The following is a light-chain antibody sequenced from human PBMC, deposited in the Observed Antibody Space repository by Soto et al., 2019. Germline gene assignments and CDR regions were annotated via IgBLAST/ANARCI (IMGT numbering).Light chain of an antibody. CDR2: DAS. Sequence: DIQMTQSPSSLSASVGDRVTITCQASQDISNYLNWYQQKPGKAPKLLIYDASNLETGVPSRFSGSGSGTDFTFTISSLQPEDIETYYCQQYDNLSLTFGGGTKVEIK. CDR3: QQYDNLSLT. J-gene: IGKJ4*01. V-gene: IGKV1-33*01. CDR1: QDISNY.